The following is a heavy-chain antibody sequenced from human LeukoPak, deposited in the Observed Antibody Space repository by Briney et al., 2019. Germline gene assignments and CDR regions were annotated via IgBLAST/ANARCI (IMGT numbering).Heavy chain of an antibody. Sequence: PGGSLRLSCAASGFPFSGSWMDWVRQAPGKRMEWVANIKQDGSEKHYADSVKGRFTISRDNAKNSLFLKMSGLRAGDTAGYYFSRSLDYWGQGALVTVSS. CDR3: SRSLDY. V-gene: IGHV3-7*01. J-gene: IGHJ4*02. CDR1: GFPFSGSW. CDR2: IKQDGSEK.